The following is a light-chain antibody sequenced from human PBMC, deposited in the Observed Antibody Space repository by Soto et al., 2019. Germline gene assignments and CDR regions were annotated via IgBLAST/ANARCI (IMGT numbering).Light chain of an antibody. V-gene: IGLV1-44*01. CDR2: IDN. CDR3: AVWDDSLNGRV. CDR1: SSNIGSNP. J-gene: IGLJ3*02. Sequence: QSALTQPPSASGTPGQTVTISCSGSSSNIGSNPVNWYQQLPGTAPKLLIYIDNQRPSGVPDRFSGSKSGTSASLAISGLQSEDEADYYCAVWDDSLNGRVFGGGTKLTVL.